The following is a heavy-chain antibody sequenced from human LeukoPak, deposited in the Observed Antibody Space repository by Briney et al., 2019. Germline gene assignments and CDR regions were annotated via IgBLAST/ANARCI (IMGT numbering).Heavy chain of an antibody. D-gene: IGHD2-15*01. CDR1: GYTFTGYY. CDR2: INPSGGST. Sequence: SVKVSCKASGYTFTGYYMHWVRQAPGQGLEWMGIINPSGGSTSYAQKFQGRVTMTRDTSTSTVYMELSSLRSEDTAVYYCARATQGTLARRSLFDYWGQGTLVTVSS. V-gene: IGHV1-46*01. J-gene: IGHJ4*02. CDR3: ARATQGTLARRSLFDY.